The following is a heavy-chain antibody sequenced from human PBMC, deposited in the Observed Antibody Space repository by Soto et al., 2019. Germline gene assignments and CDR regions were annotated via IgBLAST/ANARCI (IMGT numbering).Heavy chain of an antibody. CDR3: ARDVSGFEYFDF. V-gene: IGHV3-30-3*01. CDR2: ISFNGINT. Sequence: PGGSLRLSCAASGFSFSDYAMHWVRQAPGRGPEWLALISFNGINTYYADSVRGRFTISRDNSKNTLFLQMSTLRAEDTAVYYCARDVSGFEYFDFWGQGTLVTVSS. J-gene: IGHJ4*02. D-gene: IGHD3-9*01. CDR1: GFSFSDYA.